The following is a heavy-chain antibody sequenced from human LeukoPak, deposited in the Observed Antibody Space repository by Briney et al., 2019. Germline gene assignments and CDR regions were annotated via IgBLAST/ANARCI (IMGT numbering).Heavy chain of an antibody. Sequence: PGGSLRLSCAASGFTFSSYAMHWVRQAPGKGLEWVAVISYDGSNKYYADSVKGRFTISRDNSKNTLYLQMNSLRAGDTAVYYCARDARPQDILTGPPTGYWGQGTLVTVSS. CDR1: GFTFSSYA. V-gene: IGHV3-30*04. CDR3: ARDARPQDILTGPPTGY. J-gene: IGHJ4*02. CDR2: ISYDGSNK. D-gene: IGHD3-9*01.